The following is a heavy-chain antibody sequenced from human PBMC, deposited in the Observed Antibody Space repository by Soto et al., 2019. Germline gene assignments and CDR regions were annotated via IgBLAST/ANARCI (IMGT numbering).Heavy chain of an antibody. CDR2: ISSSSSYT. Sequence: PGGSLRLSCAASGFTFSDYYMSWIRQAPGKGLEWVSYISSSSSYTNYADSVKGRFTISRDNAKNSLYLQMNSLGAEDTAVYYCASSHRLMTTVTTFDYWGQGTLVTVSS. J-gene: IGHJ4*02. D-gene: IGHD4-17*01. CDR1: GFTFSDYY. V-gene: IGHV3-11*06. CDR3: ASSHRLMTTVTTFDY.